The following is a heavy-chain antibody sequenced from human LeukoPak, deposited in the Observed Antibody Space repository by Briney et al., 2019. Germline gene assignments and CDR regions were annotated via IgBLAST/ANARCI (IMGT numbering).Heavy chain of an antibody. CDR1: CYTLSNFG. CDR3: ARDHSSSCQLFDY. CDR2: ISVYNGNT. J-gene: IGHJ4*02. V-gene: IGHV1-18*01. D-gene: IGHD6-13*01. Sequence: ASVKGSCKGSCYTLSNFGISWVRQAPGQRLEWMGWISVYNGNTNFAQKLQGRVTMTTDTSTTTAYMELRNLRSDDTAVYYCARDHSSSCQLFDYWGQGTLVTVSS.